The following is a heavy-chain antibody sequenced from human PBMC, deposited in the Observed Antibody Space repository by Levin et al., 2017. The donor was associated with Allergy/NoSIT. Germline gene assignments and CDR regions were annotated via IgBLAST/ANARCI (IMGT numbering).Heavy chain of an antibody. J-gene: IGHJ6*02. CDR2: INHSGST. V-gene: IGHV4-34*01. D-gene: IGHD2-2*01. Sequence: SCAVYGGSFSGYYWSWIRQPPGKGLEWIGEINHSGSTNYNPSLKSRVTISVDTSKNQFSLKLSSVTAADTAVYYCARKRRYCSSTSCFRYYYGMDVWGQGTTVTVSS. CDR1: GGSFSGYY. CDR3: ARKRRYCSSTSCFRYYYGMDV.